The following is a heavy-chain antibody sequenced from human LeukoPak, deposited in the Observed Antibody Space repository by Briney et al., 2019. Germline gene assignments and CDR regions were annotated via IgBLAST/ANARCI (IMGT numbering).Heavy chain of an antibody. CDR1: GYTFTSYG. V-gene: IGHV1-18*01. CDR3: ARDAVGATRWFDP. J-gene: IGHJ5*02. D-gene: IGHD1-26*01. CDR2: IRAYNGNT. Sequence: VASVKVSCKASGYTFTSYGMSWVRQAPGQGLEWMGWIRAYNGNTNYAQKLQGRVTMTTDTSTSTAYMKLRSLRSDDTAVYYCARDAVGATRWFDPWGEGTLVTVSS.